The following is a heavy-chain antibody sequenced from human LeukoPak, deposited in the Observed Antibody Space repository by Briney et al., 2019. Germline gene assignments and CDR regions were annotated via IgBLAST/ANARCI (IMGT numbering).Heavy chain of an antibody. D-gene: IGHD6-13*01. V-gene: IGHV3-21*01. Sequence: GGSLRLSCAASGFTFSTYTMNWVRQAPGKGLEWVSSISSSSDYMYYADSVKGRFTISRENAKNSLSLHMTSLRAEDTAVYYCARIQYSSSWYLTGRGPIAFDIWGQGTMVTVSS. CDR1: GFTFSTYT. CDR3: ARIQYSSSWYLTGRGPIAFDI. CDR2: ISSSSDYM. J-gene: IGHJ3*02.